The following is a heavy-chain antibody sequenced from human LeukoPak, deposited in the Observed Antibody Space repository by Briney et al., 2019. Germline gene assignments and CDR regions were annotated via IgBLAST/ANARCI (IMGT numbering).Heavy chain of an antibody. Sequence: SETLSLTCTVSGGSISSSSYYWGWIRQPPGKGLEWIGSIYYSGSTYYNPSLKSRVTISVDTSKNQFSLKLSFVTAADTAMYCCAKEMATITGPGASDYWGQGILVTVSS. CDR1: GGSISSSSYY. D-gene: IGHD5-24*01. V-gene: IGHV4-39*07. CDR2: IYYSGST. J-gene: IGHJ4*02. CDR3: AKEMATITGPGASDY.